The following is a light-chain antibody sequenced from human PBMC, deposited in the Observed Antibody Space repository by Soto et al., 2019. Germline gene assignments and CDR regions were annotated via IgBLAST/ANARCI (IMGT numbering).Light chain of an antibody. CDR3: SSYNSTYSRW. Sequence: QSALTQSASVSGSPGQSITISCTGTSSDVGGYNYVSWDQHHPGKAPKLIIYDVSNRPSGVSTRFSCSKSGNTASLTISGLQAEDEADYSCSSYNSTYSRWFGGGTKLNVL. V-gene: IGLV2-14*03. J-gene: IGLJ3*02. CDR2: DVS. CDR1: SSDVGGYNY.